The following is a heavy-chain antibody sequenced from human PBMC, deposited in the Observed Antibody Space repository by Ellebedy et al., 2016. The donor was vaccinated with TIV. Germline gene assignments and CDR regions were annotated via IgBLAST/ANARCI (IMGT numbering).Heavy chain of an antibody. CDR1: GYTFTDYY. Sequence: AASVKVSCKASGYTFTDYYLHWVRQAPGQGLEWMGWINPDSGGTSSAQRFQGRVTMTRDTSISTASMELSRLTSDDTALYYCARIVYGSSGFDYWGQGTLVTVSS. D-gene: IGHD5/OR15-5a*01. CDR3: ARIVYGSSGFDY. CDR2: INPDSGGT. J-gene: IGHJ4*02. V-gene: IGHV1-2*02.